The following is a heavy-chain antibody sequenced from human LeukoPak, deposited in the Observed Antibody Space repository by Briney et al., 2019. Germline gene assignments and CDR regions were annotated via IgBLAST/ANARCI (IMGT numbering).Heavy chain of an antibody. V-gene: IGHV3-23*01. Sequence: GGSLRLSCAASGFTFSSYAMSWVRQAPGKGLEWVSAISGSGDNRYYADSVKGRFTVSRDNSKNRLYVQMNSLRAEDTAVYYCAKDLAVVTPGGMDVWGEGTTVAVSS. J-gene: IGHJ6*04. D-gene: IGHD4-23*01. CDR1: GFTFSSYA. CDR3: AKDLAVVTPGGMDV. CDR2: ISGSGDNR.